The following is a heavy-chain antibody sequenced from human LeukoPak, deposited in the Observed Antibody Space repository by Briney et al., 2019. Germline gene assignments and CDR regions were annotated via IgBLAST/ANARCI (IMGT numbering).Heavy chain of an antibody. D-gene: IGHD3-16*01. V-gene: IGHV5-51*01. CDR3: ARDEGAGQVDY. CDR2: IYPDDSDT. J-gene: IGHJ4*02. Sequence: GESLQISCQASGYSFATYWIGWVRQMPGKGLEWMGIIYPDDSDTRYSPSFQGQVTISADKSISTAYLQWSSLKASDTAMYYCARDEGAGQVDYWGQGTLVTVSS. CDR1: GYSFATYW.